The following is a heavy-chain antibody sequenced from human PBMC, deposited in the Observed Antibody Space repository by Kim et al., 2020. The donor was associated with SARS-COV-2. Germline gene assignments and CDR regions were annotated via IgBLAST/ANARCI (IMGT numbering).Heavy chain of an antibody. J-gene: IGHJ4*02. CDR2: ISWNSGSI. V-gene: IGHV3-9*01. Sequence: GGSLRLSCAASGFTFGDYAMHWVRQAPGKGLEWVSGISWNSGSIGYADSVKGRFTISRDNAKNSLYMQMNSLRAEDTALYYCAKDILGYYDFWSGFDYWGQGTLVTVSS. D-gene: IGHD3-3*01. CDR1: GFTFGDYA. CDR3: AKDILGYYDFWSGFDY.